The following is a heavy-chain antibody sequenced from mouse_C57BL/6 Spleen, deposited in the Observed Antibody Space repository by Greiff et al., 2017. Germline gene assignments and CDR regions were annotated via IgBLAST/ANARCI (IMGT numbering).Heavy chain of an antibody. J-gene: IGHJ2*01. CDR3: ARLTMVTTGGDY. CDR2: ISSGGSYT. D-gene: IGHD2-2*01. Sequence: EVQGVESGGDLVKPGGSLKLSCAASGFTFSSYGMSWVRQTPDKRLEWVATISSGGSYTYYPDSVQGRFTISRDNAKNTLYLQMSSLKSEDTAMYYCARLTMVTTGGDYWGQGTTLTVSS. CDR1: GFTFSSYG. V-gene: IGHV5-6*01.